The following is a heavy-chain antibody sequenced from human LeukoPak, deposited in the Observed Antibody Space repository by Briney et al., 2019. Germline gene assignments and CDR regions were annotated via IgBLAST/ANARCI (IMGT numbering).Heavy chain of an antibody. V-gene: IGHV4-31*03. CDR3: ARRTVTTCLDY. J-gene: IGHJ4*02. CDR2: IYYSGST. D-gene: IGHD4-11*01. CDR1: GGSISSGGYY. Sequence: PSETLSLTCTVSGGSISSGGYYWSWIRQHPGKGLEWIGYIYYSGSTHYNPSLKSRVTISVDTSKNQFSLKLSSVTAADTAVYYCARRTVTTCLDYWGQGTLVTVSS.